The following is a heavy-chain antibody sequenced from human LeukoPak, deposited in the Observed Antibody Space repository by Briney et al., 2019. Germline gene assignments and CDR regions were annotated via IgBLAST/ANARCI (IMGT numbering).Heavy chain of an antibody. CDR3: AKEKLRYYDY. CDR2: ISGSGGTT. Sequence: GGSLRLSCEASGFTFSTYVMSWVRQAPGKGLECVSSISGSGGTTYYADSVEGRFTISRDNSKNTVYLQMSSLTVEDTAIYYCAKEKLRYYDYWGQGALVTVSS. J-gene: IGHJ4*02. D-gene: IGHD3-16*01. V-gene: IGHV3-23*01. CDR1: GFTFSTYV.